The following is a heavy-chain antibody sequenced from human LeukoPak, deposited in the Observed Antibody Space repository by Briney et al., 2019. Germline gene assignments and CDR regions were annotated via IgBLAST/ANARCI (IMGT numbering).Heavy chain of an antibody. Sequence: PSETLSLTCTVSGYSISSGYYWGWIRQPPGKGLEWIGSIYYSGSTYYNPSLKSRVTISVDTSKNQFSLKLSSVTAADTAVYYCARGGYGEVYFDYWGQGTLVTVSS. CDR1: GYSISSGYY. D-gene: IGHD4-17*01. V-gene: IGHV4-38-2*02. J-gene: IGHJ4*02. CDR2: IYYSGST. CDR3: ARGGYGEVYFDY.